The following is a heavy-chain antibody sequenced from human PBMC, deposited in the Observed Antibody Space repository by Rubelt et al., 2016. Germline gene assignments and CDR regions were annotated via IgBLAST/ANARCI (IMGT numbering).Heavy chain of an antibody. CDR3: ARDGVRWELLYYYYGMDV. CDR1: GFTFSDYY. Sequence: QVQLVESGGGLVKPGGSLRRSCAASGFTFSDYYMSWIRQAPGKGLEWVSYISRSGSTIYYADSLKGRFTISRDNAKNSLYVQMNSLRAEDTAVYYCARDGVRWELLYYYYGMDVWGQGTTVTVSS. J-gene: IGHJ6*02. D-gene: IGHD1-26*01. V-gene: IGHV3-11*01. CDR2: ISRSGSTI.